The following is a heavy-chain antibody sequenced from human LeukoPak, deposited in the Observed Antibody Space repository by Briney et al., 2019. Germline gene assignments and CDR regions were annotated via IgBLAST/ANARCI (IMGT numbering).Heavy chain of an antibody. CDR2: TSYDGSDE. Sequence: GGSLRLSCAASGFTFSTYAMHWVRQTPGKGLEWVAITSYDGSDEHYTDSVKGRFTISRDNSMNTLYLQMNSLRAEDTAVYYCARGVPAAISNWYFDLWGRGTLVTVSS. D-gene: IGHD2-2*01. CDR3: ARGVPAAISNWYFDL. CDR1: GFTFSTYA. V-gene: IGHV3-30-3*01. J-gene: IGHJ2*01.